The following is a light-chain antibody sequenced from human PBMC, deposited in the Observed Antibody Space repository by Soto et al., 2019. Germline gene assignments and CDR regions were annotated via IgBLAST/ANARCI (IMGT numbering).Light chain of an antibody. CDR1: QSISSW. CDR3: QQYSSYSPVT. Sequence: DIQMTQSPSTLSASVGDRVTITCRASQSISSWLAWYQQKPGKAPKLLIYKASSLESGVPSRFSGSGSGTEFTLTISSLQPDDFATYYCQQYSSYSPVTFGGGTKVEIK. CDR2: KAS. V-gene: IGKV1-5*03. J-gene: IGKJ4*01.